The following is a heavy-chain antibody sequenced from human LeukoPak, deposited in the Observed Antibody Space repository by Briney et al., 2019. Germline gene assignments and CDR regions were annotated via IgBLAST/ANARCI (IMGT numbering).Heavy chain of an antibody. CDR2: IYTSGST. CDR3: ARGPGGSSSSDFDY. CDR1: GGSISSGSYY. Sequence: SETLSLTCTVSGGSISSGSYYWSWIRQPAGKGLEWIGRIYTSGSTNYNPSLKSRVTISVDTSKNQFSLRLSSVTAADTAVYYCARGPGGSSSSDFDYWGQGTLVTVSS. J-gene: IGHJ4*02. D-gene: IGHD6-6*01. V-gene: IGHV4-61*02.